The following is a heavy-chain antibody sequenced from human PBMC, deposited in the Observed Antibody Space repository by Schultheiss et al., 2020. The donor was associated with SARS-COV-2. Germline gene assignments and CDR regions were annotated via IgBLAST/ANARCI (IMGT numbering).Heavy chain of an antibody. CDR1: GGSFSGYY. J-gene: IGHJ4*02. CDR3: ARAPRGGGSGWYLFYFDY. Sequence: SETLSLTCAVYGGSFSGYYWSWIRQPPGKGLEWIGYIYYSGSTNYNPSLKSRVTISVDTSKNQFSLKLSSVTAADTAVYYCARAPRGGGSGWYLFYFDYWGQGTLVTVSS. V-gene: IGHV4-59*01. CDR2: IYYSGST. D-gene: IGHD6-19*01.